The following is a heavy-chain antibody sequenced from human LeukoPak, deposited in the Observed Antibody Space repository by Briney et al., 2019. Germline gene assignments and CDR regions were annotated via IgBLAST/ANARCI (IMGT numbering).Heavy chain of an antibody. D-gene: IGHD5-18*01. V-gene: IGHV3-30-3*01. Sequence: GGSLRLSCAASGVTFSSYAMHWVSQAPGKGLEWVAVISYDGSNKYYADSVKGRFTISRDNSKNTLYLQMNSLRAEDTAVYYCAKVSGYSYGYIDYWGQGTLVTVSS. CDR2: ISYDGSNK. J-gene: IGHJ4*02. CDR1: GVTFSSYA. CDR3: AKVSGYSYGYIDY.